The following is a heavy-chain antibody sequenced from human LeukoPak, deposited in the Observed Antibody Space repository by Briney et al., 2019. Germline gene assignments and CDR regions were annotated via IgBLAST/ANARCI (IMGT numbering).Heavy chain of an antibody. CDR2: THINGNI. D-gene: IGHD6-19*01. Sequence: PSETLSLTCTVSGGSISGFFWSWIRQSPGKGLEWTGHTHINGNIRYNPSLYSRVAVSLDTSKMQLSLKLDSATAADTAVYYCARHIGTGWYWAFDIWGQGTLVTVSS. J-gene: IGHJ3*02. CDR1: GGSISGFF. V-gene: IGHV4-4*08. CDR3: ARHIGTGWYWAFDI.